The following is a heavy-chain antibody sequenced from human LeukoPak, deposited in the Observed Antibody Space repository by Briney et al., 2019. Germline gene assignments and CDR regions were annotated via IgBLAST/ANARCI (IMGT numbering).Heavy chain of an antibody. Sequence: GESLKISCKGSGYSFTSXXXXXXRQMXGXGXXXXXXXXXXXXYTNYSPSFQGHVPIXXDKSISTAYLQWSSLKASDTAMYYCARSIYGSGSYHPGGDSWFDPWGQGTLVTVSS. CDR3: ARSIYGSGSYHPGGDSWFDP. CDR2: XXXXXXYT. J-gene: IGHJ5*02. V-gene: IGHV5-10-1*01. CDR1: GYSFTSXX. D-gene: IGHD3-10*01.